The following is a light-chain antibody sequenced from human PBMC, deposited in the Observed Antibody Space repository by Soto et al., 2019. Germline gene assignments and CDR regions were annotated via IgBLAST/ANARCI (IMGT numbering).Light chain of an antibody. V-gene: IGKV3-20*01. CDR2: GAS. CDR3: QQDGSSPIT. Sequence: EIVLTQFPGTLSLSPGERATLSCRASQSVNTNYLAWYQQKSGQAPRLLIYGASSRATGIPDRFSGSGSGTDFTLTISRLEPEDFAAYFCQQDGSSPITFGQGTRLEIK. J-gene: IGKJ5*01. CDR1: QSVNTNY.